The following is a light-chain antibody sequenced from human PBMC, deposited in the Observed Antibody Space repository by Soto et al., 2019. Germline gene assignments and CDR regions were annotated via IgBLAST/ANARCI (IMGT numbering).Light chain of an antibody. CDR1: QSVTNS. CDR3: QQYHRWPPLT. CDR2: GAS. V-gene: IGKV3-15*01. J-gene: IGKJ3*01. Sequence: EIVLTQSPATLSVSPGERATLSCRASQSVTNSIAWYQQKPGQTPRLLIYGASTRATGIPARFSGSGSGTEFALTISSLQSEDFAVYYCQQYHRWPPLTFGPGTKVDI.